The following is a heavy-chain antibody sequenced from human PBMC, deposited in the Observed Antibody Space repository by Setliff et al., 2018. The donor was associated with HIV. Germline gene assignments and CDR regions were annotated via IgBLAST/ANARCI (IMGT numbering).Heavy chain of an antibody. V-gene: IGHV3-23*01. CDR1: GFTFSSYA. CDR2: ISGRGDST. J-gene: IGHJ6*04. CDR3: TRDLTLYKL. Sequence: GGSLRLSCAASGFTFSSYAMSWVRQAPGKGLEWVSTISGRGDSTYYADSVKGRFTISRDNSKNTLYLQMNSLRAEDTAVYYCTRDLTLYKLWGNGTTVTVSS. D-gene: IGHD1-1*01.